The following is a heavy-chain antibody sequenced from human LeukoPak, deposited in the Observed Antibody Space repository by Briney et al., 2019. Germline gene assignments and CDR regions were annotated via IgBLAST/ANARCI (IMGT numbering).Heavy chain of an antibody. D-gene: IGHD1-26*01. CDR1: GFTFGDYA. V-gene: IGHV3-49*03. CDR2: IRSKAYGGTT. Sequence: GGSLRLSCTASGFTFGDYAMSWFRQAPGKGLEWVGFIRSKAYGGTTEYAASVKGRFTISRDDSKSIAYLQMNSLKTEDTAVYYCTRDDSGSFYYGMDVWGQGTTVTVSS. CDR3: TRDDSGSFYYGMDV. J-gene: IGHJ6*02.